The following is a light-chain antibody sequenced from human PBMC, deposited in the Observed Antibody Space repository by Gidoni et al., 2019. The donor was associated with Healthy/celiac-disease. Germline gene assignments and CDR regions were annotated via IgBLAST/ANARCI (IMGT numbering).Light chain of an antibody. CDR1: SSDVGGYNY. CDR3: SSYTSSSTLGVV. Sequence: QSALTQPASVSGSPGQSLTSSCTGTSSDVGGYNYVPWYQQHPGKAPKLMIYDVSNRPSGFSNRFSGSKSGNTASLTISGLQAEDEADYYCSSYTSSSTLGVVFGGGTKLTVL. J-gene: IGLJ2*01. V-gene: IGLV2-14*03. CDR2: DVS.